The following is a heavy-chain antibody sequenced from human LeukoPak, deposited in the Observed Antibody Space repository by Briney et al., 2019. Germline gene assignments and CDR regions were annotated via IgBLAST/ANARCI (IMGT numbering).Heavy chain of an antibody. CDR2: ISSSSSTI. CDR3: ASSLGYCSSTSCPQGY. J-gene: IGHJ4*02. V-gene: IGHV3-48*01. CDR1: GFTFSSYS. D-gene: IGHD2-2*01. Sequence: GGSLRLSCAASGFTFSSYSMNWVRQAPGKGLEWVSYISSSSSTIYYADSVKGRFTISRDNAKNLLYLQMNSLRAEDTAVYYCASSLGYCSSTSCPQGYWGQGTLVTVSS.